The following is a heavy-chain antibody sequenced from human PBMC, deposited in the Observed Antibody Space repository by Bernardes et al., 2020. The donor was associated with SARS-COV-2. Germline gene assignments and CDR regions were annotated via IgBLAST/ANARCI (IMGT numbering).Heavy chain of an antibody. V-gene: IGHV4-34*01. Sequence: ETLSLTCAVYGGSFSGYYWSWIRQPPGKGLEWIGEINHSGSTNYNPSLKSRVTISVDTSKNQFSLKLSSVTAADTAVYYCARWELYFDYWGQGTLVTVSS. CDR3: ARWELYFDY. CDR2: INHSGST. J-gene: IGHJ4*02. CDR1: GGSFSGYY. D-gene: IGHD1-26*01.